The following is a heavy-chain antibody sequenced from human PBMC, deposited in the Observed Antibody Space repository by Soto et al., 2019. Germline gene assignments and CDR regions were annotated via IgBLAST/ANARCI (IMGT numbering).Heavy chain of an antibody. J-gene: IGHJ5*02. Sequence: PSENLSLTCTFSVGSVSNENFDWSWIRQPPGKGLEWIGYVHSSGITNYNPSLKRRVTISVDTSRNQFSLRLSSVTAADTAVYYCARGLTMGQLTSHFDHWGQGTMVTVSS. V-gene: IGHV4-61*01. CDR2: VHSSGIT. CDR3: ARGLTMGQLTSHFDH. CDR1: VGSVSNENFD. D-gene: IGHD3-16*01.